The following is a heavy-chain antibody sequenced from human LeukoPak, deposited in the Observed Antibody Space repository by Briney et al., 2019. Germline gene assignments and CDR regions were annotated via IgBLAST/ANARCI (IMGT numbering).Heavy chain of an antibody. V-gene: IGHV1-8*03. J-gene: IGHJ1*01. Sequence: GASVKVSCKASGYTFTGYYMHWVRQATGQGLEWMGWMNPNSGDTAYAQNFQGRVTISRTTSQSTAYMELSSLRSEDTAVYYCASANYQHWGQGTLVTVSS. D-gene: IGHD2-8*01. CDR3: ASANYQH. CDR2: MNPNSGDT. CDR1: GYTFTGYY.